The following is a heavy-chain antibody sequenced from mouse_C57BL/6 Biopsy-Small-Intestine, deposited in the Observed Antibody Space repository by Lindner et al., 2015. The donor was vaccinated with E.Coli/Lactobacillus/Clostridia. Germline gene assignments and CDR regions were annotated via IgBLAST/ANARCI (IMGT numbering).Heavy chain of an antibody. V-gene: IGHV1-47*01. D-gene: IGHD2-5*01. CDR3: ARGSNYDGAWFAN. CDR1: GYTFTTYP. J-gene: IGHJ3*01. Sequence: VQLQESGAELVKPGASVKMSCKASGYTFTTYPIEWMKQNHGKSLEWIGSFHPYNDDTKYNEKFRDKATLTVEKSSNIVYLELSRLTSDDSAVYYCARGSNYDGAWFANWGQGTLVTVS. CDR2: FHPYNDDT.